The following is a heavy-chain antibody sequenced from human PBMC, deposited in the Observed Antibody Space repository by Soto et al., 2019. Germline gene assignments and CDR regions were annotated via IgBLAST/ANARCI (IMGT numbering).Heavy chain of an antibody. J-gene: IGHJ6*02. CDR2: INHSGST. Sequence: SETLSLTCAVYGGSFSGYYWSWIRQPPGKGLEWIGEINHSGSTNYNPSLKSRVTISVDTSKNQFSLKLSSVTAADTAVYYCARGLGVAGMFYYYYYGMDVWGQGTTVTVSS. V-gene: IGHV4-34*01. CDR3: ARGLGVAGMFYYYYYGMDV. D-gene: IGHD6-19*01. CDR1: GGSFSGYY.